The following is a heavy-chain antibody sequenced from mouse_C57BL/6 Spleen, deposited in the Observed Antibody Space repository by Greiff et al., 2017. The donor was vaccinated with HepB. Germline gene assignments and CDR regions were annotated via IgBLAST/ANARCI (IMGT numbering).Heavy chain of an antibody. CDR3: ARDGDYEDAMDY. Sequence: EVMLVESGGGLVKPGGSLKLSCAASGFTFSSYAMSWVRQTPEKRLEWVATISDGGSYTYYPDNVKGRFTISRDNAKNNLYLQMSHLKSEDTAMYYCARDGDYEDAMDYWGQGTSVTVSS. D-gene: IGHD2-4*01. CDR2: ISDGGSYT. V-gene: IGHV5-4*01. CDR1: GFTFSSYA. J-gene: IGHJ4*01.